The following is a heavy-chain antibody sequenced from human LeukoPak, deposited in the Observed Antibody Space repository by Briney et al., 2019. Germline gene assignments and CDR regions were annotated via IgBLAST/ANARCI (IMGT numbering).Heavy chain of an antibody. CDR3: ARADILTGYYDY. V-gene: IGHV4-31*03. D-gene: IGHD3-9*01. CDR1: GGSLSSGGYY. Sequence: PSETLSLTCTVSGGSLSSGGYYWSWLRQHPGTGLEWIGYIYYSGSTYYNPSLKSRVTISVDTSKNQFSLKLSSVTAADTAVYYCARADILTGYYDYWGQGTLVTVSS. CDR2: IYYSGST. J-gene: IGHJ4*02.